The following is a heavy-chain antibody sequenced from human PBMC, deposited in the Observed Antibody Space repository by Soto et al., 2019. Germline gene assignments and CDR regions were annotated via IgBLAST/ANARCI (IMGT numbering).Heavy chain of an antibody. D-gene: IGHD2-21*01. V-gene: IGHV3-53*01. CDR1: VFTVSNSY. J-gene: IGHJ4*02. Sequence: GGSLRLSCAASVFTVSNSYMSWVRQAPGKGLEWVSVIYSGGSTYYADSVKGRFTISRDSSKNTLYLQMNSLRAEDTAVYYCARGFQSSFGYWGQGTPGHRL. CDR2: IYSGGST. CDR3: ARGFQSSFGY.